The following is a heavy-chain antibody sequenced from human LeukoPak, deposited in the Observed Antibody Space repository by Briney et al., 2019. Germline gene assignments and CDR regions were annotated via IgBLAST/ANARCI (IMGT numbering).Heavy chain of an antibody. Sequence: PSQTLSLTCTVSGGSISSGSYYWSWIRQPAGRGLEWIGRIYTSGSTNYNPSLKSRVTISVDTSKNQFSLKLSSVTAANTAVYYCARDGLITMVRVILADIASPLNYFDYWGQGTLVTVSS. J-gene: IGHJ4*02. CDR2: IYTSGST. CDR3: ARDGLITMVRVILADIASPLNYFDY. CDR1: GGSISSGSYY. V-gene: IGHV4-61*02. D-gene: IGHD3-10*01.